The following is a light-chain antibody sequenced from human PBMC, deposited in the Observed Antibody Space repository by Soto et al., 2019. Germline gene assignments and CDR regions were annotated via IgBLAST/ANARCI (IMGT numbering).Light chain of an antibody. V-gene: IGKV1-5*03. CDR3: QQSNRYWT. Sequence: QVTQSPSTLSAKVGDRVTITCRASQSISSWLAWYQQKPGKAPKLLIYKASSLESGVPSRFSGSGSGTEFTLTISSLQPDDFATYYCQQSNRYWTSAQRTKADI. CDR1: QSISSW. J-gene: IGKJ1*01. CDR2: KAS.